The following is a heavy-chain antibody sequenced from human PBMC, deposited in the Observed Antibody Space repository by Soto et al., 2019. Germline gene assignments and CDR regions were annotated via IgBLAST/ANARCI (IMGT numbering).Heavy chain of an antibody. V-gene: IGHV3-30*18. D-gene: IGHD3-16*01. CDR3: AKDLGGGWIPDYFDH. J-gene: IGHJ4*02. CDR1: GFTFSSYG. CDR2: ISYDGTST. Sequence: QVQLVESGGGVVQPGRSLRLSCAASGFTFSSYGMHWVRQAPGKGLEWVAVISYDGTSTDFADSVKGRFTISRDNSKNTLYLEMNSLRAEDTAVYYCAKDLGGGWIPDYFDHWGQGTLVTVSS.